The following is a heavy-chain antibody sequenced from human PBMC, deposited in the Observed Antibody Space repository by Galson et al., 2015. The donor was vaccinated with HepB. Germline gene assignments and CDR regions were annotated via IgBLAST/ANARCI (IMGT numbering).Heavy chain of an antibody. CDR3: AKDFSGYNLYWYFDL. J-gene: IGHJ2*01. CDR1: GFTFSSYG. CDR2: ISNEGSTK. D-gene: IGHD5-24*01. Sequence: SLRLSCAASGFTFSSYGMHWVRQAPGKGLEWVAVISNEGSTKYYADSVKGRFTISRDNSKNTRYLQMNSLRDEYTAVYYCAKDFSGYNLYWYFDLWGRGTLVTVSS. V-gene: IGHV3-30*18.